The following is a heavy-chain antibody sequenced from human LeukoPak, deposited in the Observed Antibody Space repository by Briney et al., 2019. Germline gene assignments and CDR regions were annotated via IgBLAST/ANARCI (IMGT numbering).Heavy chain of an antibody. V-gene: IGHV4-30-4*01. D-gene: IGHD4-23*01. Sequence: SQTLSLTCTVSGGSISSGDYYWSWIRQPPGKGLGWIGYIYYRGSTYYNPSLKSRVTISVDTSKNQFSLKLSSVTAADTAVYYCAREDYGGNSGGMDVRGQGTTVTVSS. CDR2: IYYRGST. CDR3: AREDYGGNSGGMDV. CDR1: GGSISSGDYY. J-gene: IGHJ6*02.